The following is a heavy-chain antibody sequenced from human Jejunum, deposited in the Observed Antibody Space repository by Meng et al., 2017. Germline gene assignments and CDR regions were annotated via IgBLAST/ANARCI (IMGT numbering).Heavy chain of an antibody. CDR2: ISDSGTT. CDR3: ARDSETYPTYFDY. V-gene: IGHV4-61*03. J-gene: IGHJ4*02. D-gene: IGHD5-24*01. Sequence: QVQLQESGPGLVRPSETLSLTCTVSGGSVSSGFYYWSWIRQPPGKGLEWIGYISDSGTTNYNPSPKSRVTMSVDTSKNHFSLKLTSVTAADTAVYFCARDSETYPTYFDYWGQGTLVTVSS. CDR1: GGSVSSGFYY.